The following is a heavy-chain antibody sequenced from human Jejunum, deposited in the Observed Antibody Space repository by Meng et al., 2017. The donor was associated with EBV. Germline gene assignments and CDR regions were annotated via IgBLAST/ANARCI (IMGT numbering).Heavy chain of an antibody. Sequence: QGRLVRFGAEVKKPGSSVKVSCKASGGTFSSYVINWVRQAPGQGLEWMGGIIPIFGRTNYALESQDRVTITADKFTSTVYMEMSSLKSEDTAVYYCARDQGRDYDSSTYYTHWGRGTLVTVSS. J-gene: IGHJ4*02. V-gene: IGHV1-69*06. CDR3: ARDQGRDYDSSTYYTH. D-gene: IGHD3-22*01. CDR1: GGTFSSYV. CDR2: IIPIFGRT.